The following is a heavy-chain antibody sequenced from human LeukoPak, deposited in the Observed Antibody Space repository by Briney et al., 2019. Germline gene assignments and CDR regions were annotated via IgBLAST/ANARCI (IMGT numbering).Heavy chain of an antibody. J-gene: IGHJ4*02. CDR2: INGDESST. Sequence: PGGSLRLSCAASGFTFSSYYMHWVRQAPGKGLVWVSRINGDESSTTYADSLKGRFTISKDNAKNTLYLQMHTLRAEGTAVYYCARVRDCGGGSCFSYLDYWGQGTLVTASS. V-gene: IGHV3-74*01. D-gene: IGHD2-15*01. CDR3: ARVRDCGGGSCFSYLDY. CDR1: GFTFSSYY.